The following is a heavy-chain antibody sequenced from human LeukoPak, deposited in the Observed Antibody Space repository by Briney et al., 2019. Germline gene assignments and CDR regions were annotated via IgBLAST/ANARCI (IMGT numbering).Heavy chain of an antibody. D-gene: IGHD3-16*02. CDR3: ARSHDYVWGSYRYTKYYFDY. CDR1: GYSFTSYW. V-gene: IGHV5-51*01. Sequence: GESLMISCKGSGYSFTSYWIGWVRQMPGKGLGWMGIIYPGDSDTRYSPSFQGQVTISADKSISTAYLQWSSLKASDTAMYYCARSHDYVWGSYRYTKYYFDYWGQGTLVTVSS. J-gene: IGHJ4*02. CDR2: IYPGDSDT.